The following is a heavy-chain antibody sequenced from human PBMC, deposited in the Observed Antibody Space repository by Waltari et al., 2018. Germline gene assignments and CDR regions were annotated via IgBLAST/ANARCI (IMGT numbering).Heavy chain of an antibody. Sequence: QVTLKESGPALVEPTQTLTLTCTFSGFSLSTSGMRVSWIRQPPGQALEWLARIDWDDDKYYKTSLKTRLTISKDTSKNQVVLAMTNMDPVDTATYYCARATVITGENFDFWGQGALVTVSS. CDR1: GFSLSTSGMR. J-gene: IGHJ4*02. V-gene: IGHV2-70*04. CDR3: ARATVITGENFDF. D-gene: IGHD4-4*01. CDR2: IDWDDDK.